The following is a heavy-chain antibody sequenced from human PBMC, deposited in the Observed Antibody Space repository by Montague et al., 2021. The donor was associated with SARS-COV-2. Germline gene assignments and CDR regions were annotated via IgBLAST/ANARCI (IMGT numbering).Heavy chain of an antibody. J-gene: IGHJ6*03. CDR3: ARGDFGVVIIPYYYYMDI. CDR1: GASISSSNYY. V-gene: IGHV4-39*01. D-gene: IGHD3-3*01. Sequence: ETLSLICTVSGASISSSNYYWGWIRQPPGKGLEWIAAIHYSGSTYYKPSLKSRLTISVDTSKNQFSLRLSSVTAADTAVYYCARGDFGVVIIPYYYYMDIWGKGTTGTVSS. CDR2: IHYSGST.